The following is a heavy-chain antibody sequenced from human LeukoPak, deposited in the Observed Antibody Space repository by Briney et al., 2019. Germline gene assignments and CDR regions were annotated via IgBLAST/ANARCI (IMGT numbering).Heavy chain of an antibody. J-gene: IGHJ4*02. D-gene: IGHD3-10*01. CDR2: ISGSGGST. CDR3: AKDRGRPHPGTRGRLY. CDR1: GFTFSSYA. Sequence: GGSLRLSCAASGFTFSSYAMSWVRQAPGKGLEWVSAISGSGGSTYYADSVKGRFTISRDNSKNTLYLQMNSLRAEDTAVYYCAKDRGRPHPGTRGRLYWGQGTLVTVSS. V-gene: IGHV3-23*01.